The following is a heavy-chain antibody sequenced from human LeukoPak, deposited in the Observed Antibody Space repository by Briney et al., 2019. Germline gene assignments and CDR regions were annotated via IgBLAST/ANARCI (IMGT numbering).Heavy chain of an antibody. D-gene: IGHD4-17*01. CDR2: INPNSGGT. J-gene: IGHJ5*02. V-gene: IGHV1-2*02. Sequence: VSVKVSCNASGYTFTGYYTPWVRQAPGHRLEWLGWINPNSGGTNYAQKFPGRVTMTRDTSISTAYMELSSLRSDDTAVYYGALYVVSLTSGDYEAWGQGTLVTVSS. CDR3: ALYVVSLTSGDYEA. CDR1: GYTFTGYY.